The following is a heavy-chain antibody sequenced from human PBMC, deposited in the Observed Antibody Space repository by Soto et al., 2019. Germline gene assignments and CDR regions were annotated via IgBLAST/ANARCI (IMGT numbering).Heavy chain of an antibody. CDR1: GFGFDEYG. J-gene: IGHJ4*02. CDR3: ARDHRWGYEYGDYGDS. Sequence: EVYLVESGGGVVRPGGSLRLSCVASGFGFDEYGMSWVRQGPGKGLEWVSGINRHGDSTGYADSVKGRFTISRDNAKNXLYLQMNGLRAEDTAFYYCARDHRWGYEYGDYGDSWGQGTLVTVSS. CDR2: INRHGDST. V-gene: IGHV3-20*04. D-gene: IGHD4-17*01.